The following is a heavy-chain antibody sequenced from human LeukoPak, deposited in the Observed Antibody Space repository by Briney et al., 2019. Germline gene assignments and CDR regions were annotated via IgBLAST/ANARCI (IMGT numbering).Heavy chain of an antibody. CDR2: IYYSGTA. V-gene: IGHV4-61*01. CDR1: GGSVSSSIHH. CDR3: AGDNYGTDS. J-gene: IGHJ5*01. D-gene: IGHD5-18*01. Sequence: SETLSLTCTVSGGSVSSSIHHWSWIRQPPGKGLEWIGYIYYSGTANYNPSLKSRVTISIDTAKNQFSLKLTSVTAADTAVYYCAGDNYGTDSWGQGTLVTVSS.